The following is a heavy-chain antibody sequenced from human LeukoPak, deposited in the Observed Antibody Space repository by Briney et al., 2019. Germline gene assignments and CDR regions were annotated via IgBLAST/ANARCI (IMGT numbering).Heavy chain of an antibody. CDR3: ASGGYGDSDY. CDR1: GGTFSSYT. V-gene: IGHV1-69*02. CDR2: IIPILGIA. J-gene: IGHJ4*02. D-gene: IGHD4-17*01. Sequence: GSSVKASCKACGGTFSSYTISWVRQAPGQGLEWMGRIIPILGIANYAQKFQGRVTITADKSTSTAYMELSSLRSEDTAVYYCASGGYGDSDYWGQGTLVTVSS.